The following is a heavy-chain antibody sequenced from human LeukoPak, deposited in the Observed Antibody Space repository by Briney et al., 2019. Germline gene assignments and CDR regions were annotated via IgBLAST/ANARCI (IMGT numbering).Heavy chain of an antibody. J-gene: IGHJ4*02. CDR3: ARESSSSSYPTFLAGIVPPYFDY. CDR2: ISSSGSTI. D-gene: IGHD6-13*01. V-gene: IGHV3-48*03. Sequence: GGSLRLSCAASGFTFSSYEMNWVRQAPGKGLEWVSYISSSGSTIYYADSVKGRFTISRDNAKNSLYLQMNSLRAEDTAVYYCARESSSSSYPTFLAGIVPPYFDYWGQGTLVTVYS. CDR1: GFTFSSYE.